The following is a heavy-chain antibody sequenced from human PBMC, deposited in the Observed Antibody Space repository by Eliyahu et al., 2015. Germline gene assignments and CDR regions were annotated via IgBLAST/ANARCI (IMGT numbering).Heavy chain of an antibody. CDR2: IYFXGNT. D-gene: IGHD3-22*01. Sequence: QGQLQESGPGLVQPSETLSLDXTVSGRXVISGSFYWXWMRQSPGKGLXWXGYIYFXGNTNYNPSLKGRVSISMDTSKNQISLKLFSVTASDTAVYYCARRLHNHDSAGYYEELWGQGTLVTVSS. J-gene: IGHJ4*02. CDR3: ARRLHNHDSAGYYEEL. V-gene: IGHV4-61*01. CDR1: GRXVISGSFY.